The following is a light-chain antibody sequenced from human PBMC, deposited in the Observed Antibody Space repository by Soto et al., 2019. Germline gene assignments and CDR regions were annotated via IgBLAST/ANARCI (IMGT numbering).Light chain of an antibody. CDR2: DVS. CDR3: SSYTSSSTLV. CDR1: SSDVGGYNY. J-gene: IGLJ2*01. V-gene: IGLV2-14*01. Sequence: QSALTQPPSASGSPGQSVTISCTGTSSDVGGYNYVSWYQQHPGKAPKLIISDVSNRPLGVSNRFSGSKSGNTASLTITGLQTEDEADYYCSSYTSSSTLVFGGGTKLTVL.